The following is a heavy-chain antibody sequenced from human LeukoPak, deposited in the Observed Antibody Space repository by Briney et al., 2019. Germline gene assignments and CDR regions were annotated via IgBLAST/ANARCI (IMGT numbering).Heavy chain of an antibody. CDR3: ARSIVGYCTNGVCSNTYYFDH. CDR1: GGSFSGYY. CDR2: INHSGST. V-gene: IGHV4-34*01. J-gene: IGHJ4*02. Sequence: SETLSLTCAVYGGSFSGYYWSWIRQPPGKGLEWIGEINHSGSTNYNPSLKSRVTISVDTSKNQFSLKLSSVTAADTAVYYCARSIVGYCTNGVCSNTYYFDHWGQGTLVTVSS. D-gene: IGHD2-8*01.